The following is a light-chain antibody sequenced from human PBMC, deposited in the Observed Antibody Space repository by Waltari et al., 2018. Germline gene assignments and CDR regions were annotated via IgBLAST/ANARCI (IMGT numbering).Light chain of an antibody. CDR3: QQSFTTLWT. CDR2: GAT. Sequence: DIQMPQSPSTLSASVGDRVTISCRAGQSISVYLNWYQQKHGEAPKLLIHGATTLENGVPTRFSGSGSGTDFTLTISTLQPEDVATYYCQQSFTTLWTFGQGTEVEIK. J-gene: IGKJ1*01. CDR1: QSISVY. V-gene: IGKV1-39*01.